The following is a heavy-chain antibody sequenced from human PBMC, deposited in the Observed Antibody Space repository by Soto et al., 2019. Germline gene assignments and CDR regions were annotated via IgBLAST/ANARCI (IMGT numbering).Heavy chain of an antibody. V-gene: IGHV4-39*01. CDR3: ARVYNSVWYPIDY. Sequence: PSETLSLTCTVSGDSISSSFYYWGWIRQTPGKGLEWIGSIYYSGSTYYNPSLKSRVTISVDTSKNQFSLKLSSVTAADTAVYYCARVYNSVWYPIDYWGLGTLVT. D-gene: IGHD6-19*01. J-gene: IGHJ4*02. CDR2: IYYSGST. CDR1: GDSISSSFYY.